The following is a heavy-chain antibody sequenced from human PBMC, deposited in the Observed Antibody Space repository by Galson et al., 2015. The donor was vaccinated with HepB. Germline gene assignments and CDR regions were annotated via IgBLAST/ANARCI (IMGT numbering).Heavy chain of an antibody. CDR2: INWNGGST. J-gene: IGHJ4*02. Sequence: SLRLSCAASGFTFDDYGMSWVRQAPGKGLEWVSGINWNGGSTGYADSVKGRFTISRDNAKNSLYLQMNSLRAEDTALYYCARDLSWAGSYGYYFDYWGQGTLVTVSS. CDR3: ARDLSWAGSYGYYFDY. CDR1: GFTFDDYG. D-gene: IGHD3-10*01. V-gene: IGHV3-20*04.